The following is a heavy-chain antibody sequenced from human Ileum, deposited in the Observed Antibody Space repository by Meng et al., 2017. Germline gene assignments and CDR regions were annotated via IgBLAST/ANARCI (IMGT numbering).Heavy chain of an antibody. CDR1: GFTFRNYG. CDR2: IWFDGIRQ. D-gene: IGHD3-3*01. J-gene: IGHJ5*02. CDR3: ARDVDTSSHYDRFDP. V-gene: IGHV3-33*08. Sequence: GGSLRLSCEASGFTFRNYGLHWFRQAPGKGLEWVAVIWFDGIRQFYADSVKGRFTVSRDNFKSTVYLQMDSLRAEDTAVYYCARDVDTSSHYDRFDPWGQGTLVTVSS.